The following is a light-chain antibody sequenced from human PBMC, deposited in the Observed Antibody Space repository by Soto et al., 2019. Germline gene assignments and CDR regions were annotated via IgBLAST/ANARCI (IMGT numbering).Light chain of an antibody. CDR1: QSISTW. CDR2: GAS. J-gene: IGKJ1*01. CDR3: LQYNSNSRT. V-gene: IGKV1-5*01. Sequence: IQLTQSPSSLSASVRDRVTITCRASQSISTWLAWYQQKPGEAPKLLIYGASSLESGVPSRFSGSGSGTEFTLTINSLQPGDFATYYCLQYNSNSRTFGQGTKVDIK.